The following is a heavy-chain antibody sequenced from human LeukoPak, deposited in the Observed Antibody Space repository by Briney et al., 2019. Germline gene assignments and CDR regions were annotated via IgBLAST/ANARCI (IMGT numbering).Heavy chain of an antibody. CDR1: GYSISNGFH. D-gene: IGHD5-12*01. J-gene: IGHJ6*03. CDR3: ARRYSGYDWGRGGYYYYMDV. V-gene: IGHV4-38-2*02. CDR2: INHSGST. Sequence: SETLSLTCTVSGYSISNGFHWGWIRQPPGKGLEWIGEINHSGSTNYNPSLKSRVTISVDTSKNQFSLKLSSVTAADTAVYYCARRYSGYDWGRGGYYYYMDVWGKGTTVTVSS.